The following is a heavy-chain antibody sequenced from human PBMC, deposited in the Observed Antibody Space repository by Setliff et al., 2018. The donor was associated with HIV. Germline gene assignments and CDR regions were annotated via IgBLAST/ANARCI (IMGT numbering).Heavy chain of an antibody. D-gene: IGHD3-16*01. Sequence: SGFNFSSHTMNWIRQAPGKGLEWVSSISSTGTYIYYADSMKGRFTISRDNAKNSLYLQMNSLRAEDTAVYYCARSFWGFVRNAASDIWGQGTMVTVSS. J-gene: IGHJ3*02. CDR3: ARSFWGFVRNAASDI. CDR1: GFNFSSHT. CDR2: ISSTGTYI. V-gene: IGHV3-21*01.